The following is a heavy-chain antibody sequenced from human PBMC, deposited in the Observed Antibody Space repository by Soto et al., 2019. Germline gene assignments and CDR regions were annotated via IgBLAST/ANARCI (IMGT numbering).Heavy chain of an antibody. CDR1: GGSISTYY. D-gene: IGHD2-2*01. V-gene: IGHV4-59*01. Sequence: QVQVQESGPGLVKPSETLSLTCTVSGGSISTYYWSWIRQPPGKGLEWIGYVTYSGGPTYNPSLKIRVTISVDTSKNVSLNLTSVTAAETAVYYCARDAGYQLTGAFDSWGQGTMVTVSS. CDR2: VTYSGGP. J-gene: IGHJ3*02. CDR3: ARDAGYQLTGAFDS.